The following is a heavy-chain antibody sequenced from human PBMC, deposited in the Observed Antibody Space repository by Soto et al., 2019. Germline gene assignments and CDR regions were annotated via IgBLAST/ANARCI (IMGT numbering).Heavy chain of an antibody. J-gene: IGHJ4*02. CDR2: VYWNDDK. V-gene: IGHV2-5*01. CDR1: GFSLSTTGVG. Sequence: QITLKESGPTLVKPTQTLTLTCTVSGFSLSTTGVGVGWIRQPPGKALEWLAIVYWNDDKRYSPSLESRLTIARDASKNQVVLTMTNIDPVDTATYYCAHRHFNKVAYFDYWGQGTLVTVSS. CDR3: AHRHFNKVAYFDY.